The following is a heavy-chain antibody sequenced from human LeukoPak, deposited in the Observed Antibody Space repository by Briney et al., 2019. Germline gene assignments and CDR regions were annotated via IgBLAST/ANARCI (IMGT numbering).Heavy chain of an antibody. Sequence: PSETLSLTCTVSGGSISSSSYYWGWIRQPPGKGLEWIGSIYYSGSTYYNPSLKSRVTISVDTSKNQFSLKLSSVTAADTAVYYCARQSGTRGSESWTFDYWGQGTLVTVSS. CDR2: IYYSGST. D-gene: IGHD3-10*01. V-gene: IGHV4-39*01. J-gene: IGHJ4*02. CDR1: GGSISSSSYY. CDR3: ARQSGTRGSESWTFDY.